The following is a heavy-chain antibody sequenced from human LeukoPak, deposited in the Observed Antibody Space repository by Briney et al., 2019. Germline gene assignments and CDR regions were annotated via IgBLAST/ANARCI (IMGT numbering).Heavy chain of an antibody. Sequence: PSETLSLTCTVSGGSISSSSYYWGWIRQPPGKGLEWIGSIYYSGSTYYNPSLKSRVTISVDTSKNQFSLKLSSVTAADTAVYYCARSRITMVQSTWFDPWGQGTLVTVSS. CDR3: ARSRITMVQSTWFDP. V-gene: IGHV4-39*01. CDR1: GGSISSSSYY. D-gene: IGHD3-10*01. CDR2: IYYSGST. J-gene: IGHJ5*02.